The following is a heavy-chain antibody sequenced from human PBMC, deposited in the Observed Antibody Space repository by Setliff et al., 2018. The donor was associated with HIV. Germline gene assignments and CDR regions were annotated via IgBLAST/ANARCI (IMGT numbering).Heavy chain of an antibody. J-gene: IGHJ4*02. CDR3: ARDPNQVGAVAGALDY. D-gene: IGHD6-19*01. CDR2: ISYDGGHK. CDR1: GFTFSTYI. Sequence: GGSLRLSCAASGFTFSTYIMHWVRQAPGKGLEWVAVISYDGGHKYYADSVKGRFTISRDNSKDTLFLQMNSLRTEDTAVYYCARDPNQVGAVAGALDYWGQGTLVTVSS. V-gene: IGHV3-30*04.